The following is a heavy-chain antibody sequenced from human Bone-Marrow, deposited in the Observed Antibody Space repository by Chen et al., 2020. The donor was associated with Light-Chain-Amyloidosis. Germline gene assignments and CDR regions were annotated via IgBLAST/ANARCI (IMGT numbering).Heavy chain of an antibody. J-gene: IGHJ3*02. V-gene: IGHV4-59*12. CDR2: SSNSGNT. D-gene: IGHD2-15*01. Sequence: QVQLQESGPGLVKTSETLSLTCSVSGGSMRPYYWSWIRQSPGQGLEWIGYSSNSGNTDYNPSLKSRVTISVDTSNTQFSLSLTSVTAADTAVYYCARGKRRTVPVVAGMTATNYLYYDLDIWGQGTMVTVSS. CDR1: GGSMRPYY. CDR3: ARGKRRTVPVVAGMTATNYLYYDLDI.